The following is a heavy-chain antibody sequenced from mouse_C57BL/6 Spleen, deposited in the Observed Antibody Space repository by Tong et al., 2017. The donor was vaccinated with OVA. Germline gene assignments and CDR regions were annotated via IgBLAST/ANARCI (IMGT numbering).Heavy chain of an antibody. J-gene: IGHJ2*01. CDR3: ARGPLLRPQLSYFDY. Sequence: EVQLQESGGGLVKPGGSLKLSCAASGFTFSSYAMSWVRQTPEKRLEWVATISDGGSYTYYPDNVKGRFTISRDNAKNNLYLQMSQLKSEDTAMYYCARGPLLRPQLSYFDYRGQGTTLTGSS. V-gene: IGHV5-4*01. CDR2: ISDGGSYT. CDR1: GFTFSSYA. D-gene: IGHD1-2*01.